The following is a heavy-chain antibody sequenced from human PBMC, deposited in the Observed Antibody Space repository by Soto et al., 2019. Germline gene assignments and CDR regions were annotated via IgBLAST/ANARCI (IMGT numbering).Heavy chain of an antibody. J-gene: IGHJ6*02. V-gene: IGHV3-43*01. D-gene: IGHD3-3*01. CDR3: VKGAYYTIMYYYTMDV. CDR1: GFTFDDYT. Sequence: GGSLRLSCAASGFTFDDYTMHWVRQAPGKGLEWVSLISWDGGTSDYAASVKGRFTISRDNSKDSLDLQMNSLTTEDTALYYCVKGAYYTIMYYYTMDVWGQGTTVTVSS. CDR2: ISWDGGTS.